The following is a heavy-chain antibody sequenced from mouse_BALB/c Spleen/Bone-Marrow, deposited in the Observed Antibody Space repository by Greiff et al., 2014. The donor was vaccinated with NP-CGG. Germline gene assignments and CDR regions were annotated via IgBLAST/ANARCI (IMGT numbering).Heavy chain of an antibody. CDR2: IDPADGST. V-gene: IGHV14-3*02. D-gene: IGHD2-12*01. J-gene: IGHJ4*01. CDR1: GFNIKDTY. Sequence: VQLKESGAELVKPGASVKLSCTASGFNIKDTYMHWVKQRPEQGLEWIGRIDPADGSTKYDPKFQGKATITADTSSNTAYLQLSSLTSEDTAVYFCARWKLRLAVDYWGQGTSVTVSS. CDR3: ARWKLRLAVDY.